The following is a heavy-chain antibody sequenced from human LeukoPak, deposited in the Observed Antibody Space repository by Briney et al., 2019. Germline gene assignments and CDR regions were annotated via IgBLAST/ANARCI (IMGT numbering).Heavy chain of an antibody. CDR1: GGSLSDYY. CDR2: INHSGST. D-gene: IGHD4-23*01. CDR3: ARGTPHGSKNYYYYMDV. Sequence: SETLSLTCAVYGGSLSDYYWSWIRQPPGKGLEWIGEINHSGSTNYNPSLKSRVTISVDTSRNQFSLKLSSVTAADTAVYYCARGTPHGSKNYYYYMDVWGKGTTVTVSS. J-gene: IGHJ6*03. V-gene: IGHV4-34*01.